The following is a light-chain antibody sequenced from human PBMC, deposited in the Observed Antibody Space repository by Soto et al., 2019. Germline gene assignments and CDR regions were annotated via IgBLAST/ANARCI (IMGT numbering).Light chain of an antibody. CDR1: PSVGSK. CDR3: QQYNGWPPA. V-gene: IGKV3-15*01. J-gene: IGKJ1*01. CDR2: DTS. Sequence: EVVMTQSPGTLSLSPGERATLSCRASPSVGSKLAWYQQKPGQAHRLVIYDTSTRASGVPARFSASGSGTAFTLNSSSLQSEDCAAYYGQQYNGWPPAVGQGTKGESK.